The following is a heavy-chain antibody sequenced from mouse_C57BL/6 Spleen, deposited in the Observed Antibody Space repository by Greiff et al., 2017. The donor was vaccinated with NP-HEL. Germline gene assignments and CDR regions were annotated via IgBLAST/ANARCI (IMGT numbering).Heavy chain of an antibody. CDR1: GYAFSSSW. CDR3: AKTAQAYFDY. J-gene: IGHJ2*01. Sequence: VQLQQSGPELVKPGASVKISCKASGYAFSSSWMNWVKQRPGKGLEWIGRIYPGDGDTNYNGKFKGKATLTADKSSSTAYMQLSSLTSEDSAVYFCAKTAQAYFDYWGQCTTLTVSS. V-gene: IGHV1-82*01. CDR2: IYPGDGDT. D-gene: IGHD3-2*02.